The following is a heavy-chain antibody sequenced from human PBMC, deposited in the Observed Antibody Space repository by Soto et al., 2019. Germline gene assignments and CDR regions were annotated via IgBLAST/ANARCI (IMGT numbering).Heavy chain of an antibody. CDR3: ARDSGYGSGASVNHFLDY. D-gene: IGHD3-10*01. Sequence: PSETLSLTCGVYGGSFSCYYWSWIRQPPGKGLEWIGEINHSGSTNYNSSLKSRVTISVDTSKNQFSLKLSSVTAADTAVYYCARDSGYGSGASVNHFLDYWGHGTLVTVSS. V-gene: IGHV4-34*01. CDR1: GGSFSCYY. CDR2: INHSGST. J-gene: IGHJ4*01.